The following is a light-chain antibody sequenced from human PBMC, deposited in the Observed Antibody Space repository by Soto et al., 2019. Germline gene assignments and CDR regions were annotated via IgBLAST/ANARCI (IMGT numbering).Light chain of an antibody. Sequence: QAASVSGSPGQSITISCTGTSSDVGGYKYVYWYQQHPGKAPKLMIFEVSYRPSGVSNRFSGSKSGNTASLTISGLQAEDEADYYCSSYTSSSTLVFGGGTKLTVL. V-gene: IGLV2-14*01. CDR1: SSDVGGYKY. J-gene: IGLJ2*01. CDR2: EVS. CDR3: SSYTSSSTLV.